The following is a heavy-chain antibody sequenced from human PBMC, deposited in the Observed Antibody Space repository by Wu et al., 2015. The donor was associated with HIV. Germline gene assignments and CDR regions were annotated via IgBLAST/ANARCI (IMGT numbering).Heavy chain of an antibody. CDR1: GGSISSHY. J-gene: IGHJ4*02. CDR2: IYYSGST. Sequence: QVQLQESGPGLVKPSETLSLTCTVSGGSISSHYWSWIRQPPGKGLEWIGYIYYSGSTNYNPSLKSRVTISVDTSKNQFSLKLSSVTAADTAVYYCARDSPTTDSSGYYFDYWGQGTLVTVSS. CDR3: ARDSPTTDSSGYYFDY. V-gene: IGHV4-59*11. D-gene: IGHD3-22*01.